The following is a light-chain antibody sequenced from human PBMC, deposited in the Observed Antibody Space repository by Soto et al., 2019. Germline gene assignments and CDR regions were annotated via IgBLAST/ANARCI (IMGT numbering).Light chain of an antibody. CDR1: QNIKNW. V-gene: IGKV1-5*03. J-gene: IGKJ1*01. CDR2: TAS. Sequence: DIQMTQSPSTLSASVGDRVTITCRASQNIKNWLAWYQQKPGKAPILLIYTASNLESGVPSRFSGSRYVKEYTLTINSLQPDDYAIYYCQQYNSYSSGTFGQGTKVEI. CDR3: QQYNSYSSGT.